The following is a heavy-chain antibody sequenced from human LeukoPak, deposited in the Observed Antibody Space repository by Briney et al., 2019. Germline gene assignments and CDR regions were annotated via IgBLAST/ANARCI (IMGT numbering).Heavy chain of an antibody. J-gene: IGHJ4*02. CDR3: ATVRAVAGPGVYYFDY. Sequence: GASVKVSCKVSGYTLTELSMHWVRQAPGKGLEWMGGFDPEDGETIYAQKFQGRVTMTEDTSTDTAYMELSSLRSEDTAVYYCATVRAVAGPGVYYFDYWDQGTLVTVSS. CDR2: FDPEDGET. CDR1: GYTLTELS. V-gene: IGHV1-24*01. D-gene: IGHD6-19*01.